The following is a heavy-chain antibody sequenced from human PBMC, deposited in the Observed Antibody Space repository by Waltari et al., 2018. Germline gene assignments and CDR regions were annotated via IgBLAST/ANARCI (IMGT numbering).Heavy chain of an antibody. V-gene: IGHV3-15*01. Sequence: EVHLVESGGGLVKPGGSLRLSCAGSGFTVTNAWMTWVRQDPGKGLEWVGLIKSKTDGGKKDYAAPVKGRFTISRDDSKNTLYLQMNSLKTEDTALYYCTTERDGSHEHWGQGTLVTVSS. D-gene: IGHD6-19*01. J-gene: IGHJ4*02. CDR1: GFTVTNAW. CDR3: TTERDGSHEH. CDR2: IKSKTDGGKK.